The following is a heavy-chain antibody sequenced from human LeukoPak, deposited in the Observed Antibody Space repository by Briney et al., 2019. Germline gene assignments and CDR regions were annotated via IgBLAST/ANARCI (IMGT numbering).Heavy chain of an antibody. CDR2: ISWNSGSI. J-gene: IGHJ4*02. D-gene: IGHD4-17*01. CDR1: GFTFHDYA. Sequence: GRSLRLSCAASGFTFHDYAMHWVRQAPGKGLEWVSGISWNSGSIGYADSVKGRFTISRGNAKNSLYLQMNSLRAEDTALYYCAKSGRGDYGDYLDYWGQGTLVTVSS. CDR3: AKSGRGDYGDYLDY. V-gene: IGHV3-9*01.